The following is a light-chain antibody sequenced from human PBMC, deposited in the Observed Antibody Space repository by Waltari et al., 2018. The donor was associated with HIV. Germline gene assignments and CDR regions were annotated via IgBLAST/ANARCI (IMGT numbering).Light chain of an antibody. V-gene: IGLV2-14*01. Sequence: QSALTQPASVSGSPGQSITISCTGASSDVGCYDCISWYQQHPGKAPSLIIYEVTNRPSGVSNRFFGSKSANTASLTISGLQADDEADYYCSYTGTNSLHFGGGTKVTVL. CDR2: EVT. CDR1: SSDVGCYDC. J-gene: IGLJ2*01. CDR3: SYTGTNSLH.